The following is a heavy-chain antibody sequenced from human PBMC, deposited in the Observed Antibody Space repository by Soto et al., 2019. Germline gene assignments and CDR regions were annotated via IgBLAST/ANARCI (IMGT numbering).Heavy chain of an antibody. J-gene: IGHJ4*02. V-gene: IGHV3-30-3*01. D-gene: IGHD5-18*01. Sequence: PGGSLRLSCAASGFHFSSYAMHWVRQAPGKGLEWVAVISYDGSNKYYADSVKGRFTISRDNSKNTLYLQMNSLRAEDTAVYYCARGARRLLQGPNYFDYWGQGTLVTVSS. CDR3: ARGARRLLQGPNYFDY. CDR1: GFHFSSYA. CDR2: ISYDGSNK.